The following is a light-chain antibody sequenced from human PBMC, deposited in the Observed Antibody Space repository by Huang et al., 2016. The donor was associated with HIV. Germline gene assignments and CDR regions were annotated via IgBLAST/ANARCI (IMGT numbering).Light chain of an antibody. J-gene: IGKJ1*01. Sequence: EIVMTQSPATLSVSPGERATLSCRASQSGSSNLAWYKQKPGQAPRLLIYGASTRARGIPARFSGSGSGTEFTLTISSLQSEDFAVYYCQQYNNWPPWTFGQGTKVEIK. V-gene: IGKV3-15*01. CDR2: GAS. CDR3: QQYNNWPPWT. CDR1: QSGSSN.